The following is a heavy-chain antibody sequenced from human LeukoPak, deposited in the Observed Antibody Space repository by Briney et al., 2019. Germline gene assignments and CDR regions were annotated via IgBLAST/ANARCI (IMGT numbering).Heavy chain of an antibody. CDR1: GFIFSSYA. J-gene: IGHJ6*03. Sequence: GRSLRLSCAASGFIFSSYAMHWVRQAPGKGLEWVAVMSSDGGNKLYADSVNGRITISGDNSKNMVFLQMNSLRHEDTAVYYCARGMSYYGPGNYRYMDLWGKGTTVTVSS. CDR3: ARGMSYYGPGNYRYMDL. CDR2: MSSDGGNK. D-gene: IGHD3-10*01. V-gene: IGHV3-30*01.